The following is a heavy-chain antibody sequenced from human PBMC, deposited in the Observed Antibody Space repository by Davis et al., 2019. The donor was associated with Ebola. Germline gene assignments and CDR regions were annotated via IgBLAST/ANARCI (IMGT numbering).Heavy chain of an antibody. Sequence: PGGSLRLSCAASGFTFSSYAMSWVRQAPGKGLEWVSAISGSGGSTYYADPVKGRFTISRDNSKNTAYLQMNSLKTEDTAVYYCSGTSSSGDVWGQGTTVTVSS. V-gene: IGHV3-23*01. CDR1: GFTFSSYA. CDR2: ISGSGGST. D-gene: IGHD2-2*01. CDR3: SGTSSSGDV. J-gene: IGHJ6*02.